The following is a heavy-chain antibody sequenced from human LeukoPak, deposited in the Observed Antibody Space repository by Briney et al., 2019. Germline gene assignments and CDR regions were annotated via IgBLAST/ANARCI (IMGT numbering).Heavy chain of an antibody. CDR2: IYSGGST. Sequence: GGSLRLSCAASGFTVSNSYMGWVRQAPGKGLEWVSIIYSGGSTFYADSVKGRFTISRDNSQNTLYLQMSSLRVEDTAVYYCARGGEAFDIWGQGTMVTVSS. CDR3: ARGGEAFDI. J-gene: IGHJ3*02. CDR1: GFTVSNSY. V-gene: IGHV3-66*01.